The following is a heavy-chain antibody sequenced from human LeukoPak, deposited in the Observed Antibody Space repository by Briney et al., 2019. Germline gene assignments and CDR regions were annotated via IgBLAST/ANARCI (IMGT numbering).Heavy chain of an antibody. J-gene: IGHJ4*02. CDR1: GGSISSYY. V-gene: IGHV4-59*01. D-gene: IGHD3-9*01. Sequence: SETLSLTCTVSGGSISSYYWSWIRQPPGKGLEWIGYIYYSGSTNYNPFLKSRVTISVDTSKNQFSLKLSSVTAADTAVYYCARMGRYFDWLLPDYWGQGTLVTVSS. CDR3: ARMGRYFDWLLPDY. CDR2: IYYSGST.